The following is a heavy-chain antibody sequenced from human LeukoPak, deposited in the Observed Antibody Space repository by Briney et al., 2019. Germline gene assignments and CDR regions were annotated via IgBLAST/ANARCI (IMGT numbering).Heavy chain of an antibody. D-gene: IGHD2-15*01. CDR1: GGSISSYY. J-gene: IGHJ4*02. V-gene: IGHV4-59*12. CDR3: ARALNPLPGTYYFDY. CDR2: ISYSGST. Sequence: PETLSLTCTVSGGSISSYYWSWIRQPPGKGLEWIGYISYSGSTNFNPPLNSRVTMSVDTSKNQFSLNLISVTAADTAVYYCARALNPLPGTYYFDYWGQGTLVTVSS.